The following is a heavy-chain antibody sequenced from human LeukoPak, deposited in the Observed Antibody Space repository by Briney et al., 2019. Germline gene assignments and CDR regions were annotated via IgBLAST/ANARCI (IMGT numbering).Heavy chain of an antibody. V-gene: IGHV3-48*03. Sequence: GGSLRLSCAASGFTFSSYEMNWVRQAPGKGLEWLSYINASGGTKYYADSVKGRFTISRDNSKSSLYLQMNSLRAEDTAVYYCARDQQWLPDYWGQGTLVTVSS. CDR1: GFTFSSYE. D-gene: IGHD6-19*01. CDR3: ARDQQWLPDY. J-gene: IGHJ4*02. CDR2: INASGGTK.